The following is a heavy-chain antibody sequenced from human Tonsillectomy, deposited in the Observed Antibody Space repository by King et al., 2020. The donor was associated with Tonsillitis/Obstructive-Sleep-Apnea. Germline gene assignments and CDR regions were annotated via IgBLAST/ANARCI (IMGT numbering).Heavy chain of an antibody. J-gene: IGHJ6*03. D-gene: IGHD4-11*01. Sequence: VQLVESGAEVKKPGSSVKVSCKASGGTFSSYAINWVRQAPGQGLEWMGGIIPIFVTANYAQKFQGGVTITADESTRTAYMELSSLRSEDTAVYYCARATTVTTDYYYSYMDVWGKGTTVTVSS. CDR2: IIPIFVTA. CDR1: GGTFSSYA. V-gene: IGHV1-69*01. CDR3: ARATTVTTDYYYSYMDV.